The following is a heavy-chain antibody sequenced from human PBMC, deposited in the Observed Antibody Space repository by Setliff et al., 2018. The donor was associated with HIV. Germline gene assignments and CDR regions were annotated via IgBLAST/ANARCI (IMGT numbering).Heavy chain of an antibody. CDR1: GFTFSNYW. J-gene: IGHJ4*02. CDR3: AREGDGGYELGYYFDY. CDR2: IRNDGGST. V-gene: IGHV3-74*01. D-gene: IGHD5-12*01. Sequence: GGSLRLSCAASGFTFSNYWMHWVRQAPGKGLVWVSRIRNDGGSTRYADSVKGRFTISRDNAKSSLYLQMNSLRAEDTAVYYCAREGDGGYELGYYFDYWGQGTLVTVSS.